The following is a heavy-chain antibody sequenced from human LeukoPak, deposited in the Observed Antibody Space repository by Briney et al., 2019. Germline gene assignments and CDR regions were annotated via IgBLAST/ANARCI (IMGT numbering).Heavy chain of an antibody. J-gene: IGHJ4*02. D-gene: IGHD3/OR15-3a*01. V-gene: IGHV3-30*03. CDR2: ISFDGKNK. Sequence: PGGSLRLSCAASGFTFSSYGMHWVRQAPGKGLEWVATISFDGKNKFYSDSVKGRFTISRDNSQNTLFLQMTSLKPEDTAVYFCARDSRLKWTQYLFDFWGQGTLVTVSS. CDR3: ARDSRLKWTQYLFDF. CDR1: GFTFSSYG.